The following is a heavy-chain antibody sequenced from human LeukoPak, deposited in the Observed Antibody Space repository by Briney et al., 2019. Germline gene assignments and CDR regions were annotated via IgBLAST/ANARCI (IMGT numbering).Heavy chain of an antibody. CDR3: ARDKGDRQYNWFDP. CDR1: GFSISSGYY. D-gene: IGHD3-22*01. V-gene: IGHV4-38-2*02. CDR2: IYHSGST. J-gene: IGHJ5*02. Sequence: SETLSLTCTVSGFSISSGYYWGWIRQPPGKGLEWIGNIYHSGSTYYNPSLKSRVTTSLGTSKNQFSLKLTSVTAADTAVYYCARDKGDRQYNWFDPWGQGTLVTVSS.